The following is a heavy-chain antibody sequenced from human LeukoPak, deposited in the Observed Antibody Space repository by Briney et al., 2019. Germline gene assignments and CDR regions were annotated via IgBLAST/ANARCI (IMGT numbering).Heavy chain of an antibody. CDR1: GGSFSGYY. CDR2: INHSGST. Sequence: SETLSLTCAVYGGSFSGYYWTWIRQPPGKGLEWIGEINHSGSTNYNPSLKSRVTISVDTSKNQFSLKLSSATAADTAVYYCARGGGKGLVVWGQGTLVTVSS. J-gene: IGHJ4*02. D-gene: IGHD3/OR15-3a*01. CDR3: ARGGGKGLVV. V-gene: IGHV4-34*01.